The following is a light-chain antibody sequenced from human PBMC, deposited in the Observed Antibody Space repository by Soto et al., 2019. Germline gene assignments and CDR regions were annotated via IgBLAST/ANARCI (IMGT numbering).Light chain of an antibody. CDR2: AAS. Sequence: ILMTQSPSSFSASTGDRVTISCRASQSISSYLVWYQQKPGKAPKLLIYAASILQTGVPSRFSGSGSGTDFTLTISCLQSEDFATYYCQQYYSYPITFGQGTRLEIK. CDR3: QQYYSYPIT. J-gene: IGKJ5*01. V-gene: IGKV1-8*01. CDR1: QSISSY.